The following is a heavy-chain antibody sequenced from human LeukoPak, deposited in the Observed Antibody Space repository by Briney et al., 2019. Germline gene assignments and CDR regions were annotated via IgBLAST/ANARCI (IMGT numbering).Heavy chain of an antibody. V-gene: IGHV3-7*03. CDR2: IKQDGSEK. CDR3: ARGFRGYYFDY. D-gene: IGHD2-21*01. Sequence: GGSLRLSCAASGFTFSSYWMSWVRQAPGKGLEWVANIKQDGSEKYYVDSVKGRFTVSRDNAKNSLYLQMNSLRAEDTAVYYCARGFRGYYFDYWGQGTVVTVSS. J-gene: IGHJ4*02. CDR1: GFTFSSYW.